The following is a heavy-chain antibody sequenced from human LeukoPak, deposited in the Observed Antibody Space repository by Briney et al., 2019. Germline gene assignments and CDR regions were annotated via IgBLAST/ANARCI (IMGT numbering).Heavy chain of an antibody. V-gene: IGHV3-30*03. Sequence: GGSLRLSCAASGFTVSSNYMSWVRQAPGKGLEWVAVISYDGSNKYYADSVKGRFTISRDNSKNTLYLQMNSLRAEDTAVYYCARVKGYYDSSGQFDYWGQGTLVTVSS. CDR3: ARVKGYYDSSGQFDY. CDR2: ISYDGSNK. D-gene: IGHD3-22*01. CDR1: GFTVSSNY. J-gene: IGHJ4*02.